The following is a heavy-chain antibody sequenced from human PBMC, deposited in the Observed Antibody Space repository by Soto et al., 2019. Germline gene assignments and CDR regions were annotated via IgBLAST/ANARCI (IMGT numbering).Heavy chain of an antibody. J-gene: IGHJ3*01. CDR2: ISDSGDRT. CDR1: GFTLSMSA. CDR3: AKDRGIIVKAGDAFDV. Sequence: GGSLRLSCASSGFTLSMSAVNWVRQAPGKGLEWVSYISDSGDRTYYADSVKGRFTISRDRSKNTASLQMDSLRAEDTAVYYCAKDRGIIVKAGDAFDVWGQGTKVTVS. V-gene: IGHV3-23*01. D-gene: IGHD3-16*02.